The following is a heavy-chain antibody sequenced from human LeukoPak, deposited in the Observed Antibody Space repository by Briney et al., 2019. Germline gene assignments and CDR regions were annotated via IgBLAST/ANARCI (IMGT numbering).Heavy chain of an antibody. J-gene: IGHJ4*02. CDR1: GGSISSYY. D-gene: IGHD1-1*01. CDR3: AREGERASFDY. V-gene: IGHV4-59*12. CDR2: IHYSRST. Sequence: PSETLSLTCTVSGGSISSYYWNWIRQPPGKGLEWIGYIHYSRSTNYNPSLESRVTISVDTSKNQFSLQLSSVTAADTAVYYCAREGERASFDYWGQGTLVTVSS.